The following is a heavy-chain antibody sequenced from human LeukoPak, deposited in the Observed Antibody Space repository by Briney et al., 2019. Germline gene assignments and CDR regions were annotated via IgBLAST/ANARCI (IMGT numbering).Heavy chain of an antibody. Sequence: RPSETLSLTCTVSGGSISSSSYYWGWIRQPPGKGLEWIGSIYYSGSTYYNPSLKSRVTISVDTSKNQFSLKLSSVTAADTAVYYCARAPGRDGYNSDFDYWGQGTLVTVSS. J-gene: IGHJ4*02. CDR1: GGSISSSSYY. D-gene: IGHD5-24*01. V-gene: IGHV4-39*07. CDR2: IYYSGST. CDR3: ARAPGRDGYNSDFDY.